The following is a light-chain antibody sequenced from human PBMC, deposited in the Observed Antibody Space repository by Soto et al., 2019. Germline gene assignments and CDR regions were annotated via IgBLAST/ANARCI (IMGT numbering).Light chain of an antibody. J-gene: IGKJ1*01. CDR3: QHYNSYSEA. CDR2: KAS. CDR1: QSISTW. V-gene: IGKV1-5*03. Sequence: SPDSLAASLGDRATINCKSSQSISTWLAWYQQKPGKAPNLLIYKASTLKSGVPSRFSGSGSGTEFTLTISSLQPDDFATYYCQHYNSYSEAFGQGTKVDIK.